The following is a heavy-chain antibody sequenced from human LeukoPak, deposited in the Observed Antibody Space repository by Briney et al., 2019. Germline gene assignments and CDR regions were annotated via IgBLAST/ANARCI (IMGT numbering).Heavy chain of an antibody. D-gene: IGHD5-12*01. J-gene: IGHJ3*02. CDR3: ARVNWSGYDFRGAFDI. CDR2: IYYSGST. Sequence: SETLSLTCTVSGGSISSGGYSWSWIRQPPGKGLEWIGFIYYSGSTNYNPSLKSRVTISVDTSKNQFSLKLSSVTAADTAVYYCARVNWSGYDFRGAFDIWGQGTMVTVSS. V-gene: IGHV4-61*08. CDR1: GGSISSGGYS.